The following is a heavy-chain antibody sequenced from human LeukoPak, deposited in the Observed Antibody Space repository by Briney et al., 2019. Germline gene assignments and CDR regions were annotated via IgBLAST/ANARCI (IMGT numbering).Heavy chain of an antibody. CDR1: GGSISSYY. Sequence: PSETLSLTCTVSGGSISSYYWSWIRQPAGKGLEWIGRIYTSGSTNYNPSLKSRVTMSVDTSKNQFSLKLSSVTAADTAVYYCARDGYGSGSWARHYYYYYMDVWGKGTTVTISS. CDR2: IYTSGST. J-gene: IGHJ6*03. D-gene: IGHD3-10*01. CDR3: ARDGYGSGSWARHYYYYYMDV. V-gene: IGHV4-4*07.